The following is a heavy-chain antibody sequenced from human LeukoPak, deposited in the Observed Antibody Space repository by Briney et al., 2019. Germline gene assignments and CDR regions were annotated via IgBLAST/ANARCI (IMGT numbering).Heavy chain of an antibody. CDR3: ARDDYGDYGRHDY. V-gene: IGHV3-30*04. J-gene: IGHJ4*02. D-gene: IGHD4-17*01. Sequence: GGSLRLSCSASGFTFSSYAIHWVRQAPGKGLEWVAVISYDGSNKYYADSVKGRFTISRDNAKNSLYLQMNSLRAEDTAVYYCARDDYGDYGRHDYWGQGTLVTVSS. CDR1: GFTFSSYA. CDR2: ISYDGSNK.